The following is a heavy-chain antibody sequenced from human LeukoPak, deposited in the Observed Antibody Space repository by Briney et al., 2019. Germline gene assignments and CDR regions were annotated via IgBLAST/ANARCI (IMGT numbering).Heavy chain of an antibody. CDR3: ARDLNWGAFDI. Sequence: PGGSLRLSCAASGFTFSQYGMSWVRQAPGKGLEWVSMISDSGGSTYYADSVKGRFTISRDNSKNTLYLQMNSLRAEDTAVYYCARDLNWGAFDIRGQGTMVSVPS. CDR1: GFTFSQYG. J-gene: IGHJ3*02. V-gene: IGHV3-23*01. D-gene: IGHD7-27*01. CDR2: ISDSGGST.